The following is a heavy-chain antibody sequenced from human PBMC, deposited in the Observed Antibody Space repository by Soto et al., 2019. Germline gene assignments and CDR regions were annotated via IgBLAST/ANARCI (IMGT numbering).Heavy chain of an antibody. Sequence: SETLSLTCAVYGGSFSGYYWSWIRQPPGKGLEWIGEINHSGSTNYNPSLKSRVTISVDTSKNQFSLKLSSVTAADTAVYYCARGRWLRLGAFDIWGQGTMVTVSS. CDR1: GGSFSGYY. CDR3: ARGRWLRLGAFDI. J-gene: IGHJ3*02. V-gene: IGHV4-34*01. D-gene: IGHD5-12*01. CDR2: INHSGST.